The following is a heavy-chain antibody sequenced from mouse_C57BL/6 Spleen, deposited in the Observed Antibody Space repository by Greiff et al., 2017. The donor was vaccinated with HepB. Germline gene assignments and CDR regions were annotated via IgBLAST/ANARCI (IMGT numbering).Heavy chain of an antibody. CDR2: IHPNSGST. CDR3: ATYYYGSSYGDAMDY. V-gene: IGHV1-64*01. CDR1: GYTFTSYW. D-gene: IGHD1-1*01. Sequence: QVQLQQPGAELVKPGASVKLSCKASGYTFTSYWMHWVKQRPGQGLEWIGMIHPNSGSTNYNEKFKSKATLTVDKSSSSAYMQLSSLTSEDSAVYYCATYYYGSSYGDAMDYWGQGTSVTVSS. J-gene: IGHJ4*01.